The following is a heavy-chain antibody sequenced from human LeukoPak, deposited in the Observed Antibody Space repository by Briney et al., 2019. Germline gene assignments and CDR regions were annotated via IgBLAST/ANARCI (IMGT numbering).Heavy chain of an antibody. CDR2: ISGSGGST. J-gene: IGHJ4*02. CDR3: AKDPFSGGSSTSRGYFDY. Sequence: GGSLRLSCAASGFTFSSYAMSWVRQAPGKGLEWVSAISGSGGSTYYADSVKGRFTISRDNSKNTLYLQMNSLRAEDTAVYYCAKDPFSGGSSTSRGYFDYWGQGTLVNVSS. V-gene: IGHV3-23*01. CDR1: GFTFSSYA. D-gene: IGHD2-2*01.